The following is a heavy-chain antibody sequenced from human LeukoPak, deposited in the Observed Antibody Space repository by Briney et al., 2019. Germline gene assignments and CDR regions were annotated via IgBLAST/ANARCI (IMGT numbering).Heavy chain of an antibody. CDR1: GFTFRSYD. CDR3: AKALATRDMDV. V-gene: IGHV3-48*03. Sequence: GGSLRLSCAASGFTFRSYDMNWVRQAPGKGLEWVSYISSSGTTIYYEDSVTGRFTISRDNAKNSLYLQMSSLRAEGTAVYYCAKALATRDMDVWGQATTVTV. CDR2: ISSSGTTI. J-gene: IGHJ6*02.